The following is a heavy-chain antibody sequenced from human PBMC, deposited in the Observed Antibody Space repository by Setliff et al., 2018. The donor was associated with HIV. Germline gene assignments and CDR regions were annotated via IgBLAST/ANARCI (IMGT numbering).Heavy chain of an antibody. CDR3: ARGPASGDYSYYFDY. CDR2: IKQDGTEK. V-gene: IGHV3-7*03. Sequence: GGSLRLSCAASGFTLSHYWMTWVRQAPGKGLEWVANIKQDGTEKYYLDSVKGRFTISRDNAKNSLYLQINSVRPEDTATYYCARGPASGDYSYYFDYWGQGTLVTVSS. D-gene: IGHD3-22*01. J-gene: IGHJ4*02. CDR1: GFTLSHYW.